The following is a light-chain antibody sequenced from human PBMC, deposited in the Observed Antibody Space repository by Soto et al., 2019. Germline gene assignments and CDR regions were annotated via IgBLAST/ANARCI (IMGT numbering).Light chain of an antibody. J-gene: IGKJ1*01. CDR3: QQYFYWPPGT. CDR2: DIS. V-gene: IGKV3-15*01. Sequence: IVMTQSPATLSVSPGERATLSCRAGQNIGRRLAWYLHRPGQPPRLIMYDISTRATGVPGRFTGSGSGTDFTLTISSLQTEDFALYYCQQYFYWPPGTFGQGTKVEI. CDR1: QNIGRR.